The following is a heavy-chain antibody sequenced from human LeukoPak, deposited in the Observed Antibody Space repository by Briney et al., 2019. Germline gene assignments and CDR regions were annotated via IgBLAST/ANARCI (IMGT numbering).Heavy chain of an antibody. D-gene: IGHD3-3*01. J-gene: IGHJ3*02. V-gene: IGHV4-59*12. CDR1: GGSISSYY. CDR3: ARAYDFWSGFWAFDI. Sequence: PSETLSLTCTVSGGSISSYYWSWIRQPPGKGLEWIGYIYYSGSTNYNPSLKSRVTISVDTSKNQFSLKLSSVTAADTAVYYCARAYDFWSGFWAFDIWGQGTMVTVSS. CDR2: IYYSGST.